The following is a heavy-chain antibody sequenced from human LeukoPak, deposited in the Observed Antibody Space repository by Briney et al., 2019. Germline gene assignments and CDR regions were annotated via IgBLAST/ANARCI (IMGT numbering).Heavy chain of an antibody. CDR1: GFTFSSYW. CDR3: VSEGSSWYYFDY. J-gene: IGHJ4*02. CDR2: INSDGSST. D-gene: IGHD6-13*01. Sequence: GGSLRLSCAASGFTFSSYWMHWVRQAPGKGLVWVSRINSDGSSTSYADSVKGRFTISRDNAKNTLYLQMNSLRAEDTAVYYCVSEGSSWYYFDYWGQGTLVTVSS. V-gene: IGHV3-74*01.